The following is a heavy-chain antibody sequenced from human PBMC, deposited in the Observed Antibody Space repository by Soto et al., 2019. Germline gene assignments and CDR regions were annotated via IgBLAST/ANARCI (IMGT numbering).Heavy chain of an antibody. V-gene: IGHV1-2*02. Sequence: HEHLVQSGAEVKRPGASLKVSCKASGYSFTGYYIHWVRQAPGQGLVWMGWINPDSGATNYAQNFQGRVTLTSATSCSTAPSELTSLPSADTAVYYCARGDQRTGGYPFPYFDYWGQGTGVIVSS. CDR3: ARGDQRTGGYPFPYFDY. CDR1: GYSFTGYY. CDR2: INPDSGAT. D-gene: IGHD2-8*02. J-gene: IGHJ4*02.